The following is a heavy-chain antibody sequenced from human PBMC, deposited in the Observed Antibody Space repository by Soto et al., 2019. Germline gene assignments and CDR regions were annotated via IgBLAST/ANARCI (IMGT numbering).Heavy chain of an antibody. CDR3: ARAPYSSSWFYGMDV. Sequence: ASVKVSCKASGYTFTSYDINWVRQATGQGLEWMGWMNPNSGNTDYAQKFQGRVTMTRNTSISTAYMELSSLRSEDTAVYYCARAPYSSSWFYGMDVWGQGTTVTVSS. CDR2: MNPNSGNT. D-gene: IGHD6-13*01. CDR1: GYTFTSYD. V-gene: IGHV1-8*01. J-gene: IGHJ6*02.